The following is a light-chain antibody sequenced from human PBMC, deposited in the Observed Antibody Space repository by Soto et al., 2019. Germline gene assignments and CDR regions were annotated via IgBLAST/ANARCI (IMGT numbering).Light chain of an antibody. CDR1: QSIIRW. CDR3: QQYNSYPYT. Sequence: DIQMTQSPSTLSASVGDRVTITCRASQSIIRWLAWYQQKPGKAPKLLIYKASSLESGVPSRFSGSGSGTEFTLTISSLQPDDFPAYYCQQYNSYPYTFGQGTKLEIK. J-gene: IGKJ2*01. V-gene: IGKV1-5*03. CDR2: KAS.